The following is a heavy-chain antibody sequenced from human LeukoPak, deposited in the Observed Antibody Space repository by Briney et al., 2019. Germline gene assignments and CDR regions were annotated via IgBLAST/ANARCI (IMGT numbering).Heavy chain of an antibody. D-gene: IGHD2-2*01. CDR3: ARLYCSSTSCNPHYFDY. J-gene: IGHJ4*02. Sequence: SETLSLTCTVSGYSISSGYYWGWIRQPPGKGLEWIGSIYHSGSTYYNPSLKSRVTISVDTSKNQFSLKLSSVTAADTAVYYCARLYCSSTSCNPHYFDYWGQGTLVTVSS. CDR1: GYSISSGYY. CDR2: IYHSGST. V-gene: IGHV4-38-2*02.